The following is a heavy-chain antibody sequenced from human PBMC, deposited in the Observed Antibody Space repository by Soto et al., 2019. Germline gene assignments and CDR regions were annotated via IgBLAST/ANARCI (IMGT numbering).Heavy chain of an antibody. D-gene: IGHD3-10*01. Sequence: GESLKISCQGSGYNFGAYWIGWVRQMPGKGLEWMGIIFPGDSDTRYRPSFQGQVTISVDRSINTAYLQWSSLKAADTAIYFCARAERFPRSWFDPWGQGTQVTVSS. J-gene: IGHJ5*02. V-gene: IGHV5-51*01. CDR3: ARAERFPRSWFDP. CDR2: IFPGDSDT. CDR1: GYNFGAYW.